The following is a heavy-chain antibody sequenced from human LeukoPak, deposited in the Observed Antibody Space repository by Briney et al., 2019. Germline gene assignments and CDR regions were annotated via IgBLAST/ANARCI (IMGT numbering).Heavy chain of an antibody. D-gene: IGHD5-24*01. CDR3: ARDGYNPIDY. CDR1: GGSISSSSYY. Sequence: SETLSLTCTVSGGSISSSSYYWGWIRQPPGKGLEWIGNIYYSGSTYYNPSLKSRVTISVDTSKNRFSLKLSSVTAADTAVYYCARDGYNPIDYWGQGTLVTVSS. V-gene: IGHV4-39*02. CDR2: IYYSGST. J-gene: IGHJ4*02.